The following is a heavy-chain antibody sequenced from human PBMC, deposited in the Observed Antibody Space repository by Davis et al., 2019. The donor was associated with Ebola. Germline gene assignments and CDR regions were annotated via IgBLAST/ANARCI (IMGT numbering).Heavy chain of an antibody. CDR1: GGTSSSNA. D-gene: IGHD3-22*01. CDR2: INPIFCTA. J-gene: IGHJ4*02. V-gene: IGHV1-69*13. CDR3: ARGSRDSSGYYWGY. Sequence: AASVTVSCKASGGTSSSNAISWVRQAPGQGLEWMGGINPIFCTANYAQKFQGRVTITADESTSTAYMELSSLRSEDTAVYYWARGSRDSSGYYWGYWGQGTLVTVSS.